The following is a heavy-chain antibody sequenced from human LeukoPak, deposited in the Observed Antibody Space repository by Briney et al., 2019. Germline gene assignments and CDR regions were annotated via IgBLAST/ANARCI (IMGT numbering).Heavy chain of an antibody. V-gene: IGHV4-34*01. CDR3: ARLDSSSFRFDP. D-gene: IGHD6-13*01. J-gene: IGHJ5*02. Sequence: SETLSLTCAVYGGSFSGYYWSWIRQPPGEELEWIGEINHSGSTNYNPSLKSRVTISVDTSKNQFSLKLSSVTAADTAVYYCARLDSSSFRFDPWGQGTLVTVSS. CDR2: INHSGST. CDR1: GGSFSGYY.